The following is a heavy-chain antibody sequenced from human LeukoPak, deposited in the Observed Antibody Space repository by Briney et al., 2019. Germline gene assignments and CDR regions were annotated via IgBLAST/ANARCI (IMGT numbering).Heavy chain of an antibody. D-gene: IGHD6-13*01. CDR2: INHSGST. Sequence: SETLSLTCAVYGGSFSGYYWSWIRQPPGKGLEWIGEINHSGSTNYNPSLKSRVTISVDTSKNQFSLKLSSVTAAVTAVYYCAPIVWAAAGTGTAWGQGTLVTFSS. CDR3: APIVWAAAGTGTA. V-gene: IGHV4-34*01. CDR1: GGSFSGYY. J-gene: IGHJ5*02.